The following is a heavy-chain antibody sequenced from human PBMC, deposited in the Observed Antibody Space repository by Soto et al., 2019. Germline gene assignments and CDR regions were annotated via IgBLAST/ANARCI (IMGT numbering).Heavy chain of an antibody. V-gene: IGHV4-4*02. J-gene: IGHJ4*02. CDR3: ARRWGEGRVDY. CDR1: GGSISSSNW. CDR2: IYHSGNT. Sequence: QVQLQESGPGLVKPSGTLSLTCAVSGGSISSSNWWSWVRQPPGKGLEWIGEIYHSGNTNYNPSLKSGETMAVDKSRNQCSLKLSSVTAADTAVYYCARRWGEGRVDYWGQGTLVTVSS. D-gene: IGHD3-10*01.